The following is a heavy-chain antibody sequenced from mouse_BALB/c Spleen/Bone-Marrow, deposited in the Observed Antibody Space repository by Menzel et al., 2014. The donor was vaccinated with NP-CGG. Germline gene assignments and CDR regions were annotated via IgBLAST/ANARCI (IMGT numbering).Heavy chain of an antibody. Sequence: LVKTGASVKISCKASGYSFTGYYMHWVKQSHGKSLEWIGYISCYNGATSYNQKFKGKATFTVDTSSSTAYMQFNSLTAEDSAVYYCARLRGDYDGYAMDYLGQGTSVTVSS. J-gene: IGHJ4*01. CDR3: ARLRGDYDGYAMDY. V-gene: IGHV1S34*01. CDR2: ISCYNGAT. CDR1: GYSFTGYY. D-gene: IGHD2-4*01.